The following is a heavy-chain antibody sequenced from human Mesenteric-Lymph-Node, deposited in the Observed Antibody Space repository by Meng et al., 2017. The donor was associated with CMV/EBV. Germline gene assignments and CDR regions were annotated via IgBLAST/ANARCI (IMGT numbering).Heavy chain of an antibody. Sequence: GSGYPFNNFWIVWLRQMPGIGLAWMRIIYPVDSDTKYSPSFKGQVTISVDKSISTAYLQWTGLKASDTAIYYCARLRGSRGLDTFDYWGQGTLVTVSS. CDR2: IYPVDSDT. D-gene: IGHD3-16*01. CDR3: ARLRGSRGLDTFDY. J-gene: IGHJ4*02. CDR1: GYPFNNFW. V-gene: IGHV5-51*01.